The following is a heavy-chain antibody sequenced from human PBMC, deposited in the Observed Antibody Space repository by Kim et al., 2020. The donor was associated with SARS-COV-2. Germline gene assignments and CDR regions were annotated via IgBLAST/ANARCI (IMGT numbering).Heavy chain of an antibody. V-gene: IGHV3-74*01. CDR3: LSSSGYPSY. D-gene: IGHD3-22*01. CDR2: GSSP. J-gene: IGHJ4*01. Sequence: GSSPNNSDSVKGRLTITRENAKNTVYLKMNDLRSEDTAVYYCLSSSGYPSYWGTGTLVTVSS.